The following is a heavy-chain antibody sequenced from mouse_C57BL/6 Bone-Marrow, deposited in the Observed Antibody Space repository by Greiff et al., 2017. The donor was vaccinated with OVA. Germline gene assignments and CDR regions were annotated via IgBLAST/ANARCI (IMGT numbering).Heavy chain of an antibody. J-gene: IGHJ2*01. CDR1: GYTFTSYW. CDR3: AREGLLRLVGGY. CDR2: IYPGSGST. D-gene: IGHD1-1*01. V-gene: IGHV1-55*01. Sequence: QVQLQQSGAELVKPGASVKMSCKASGYTFTSYWITWVKQRPGQGLEWIGDIYPGSGSTNYNEKFKSKATLTVDTSSSTAYMQLSSLTSEDSAVYYCAREGLLRLVGGYWGQGTTLTVSS.